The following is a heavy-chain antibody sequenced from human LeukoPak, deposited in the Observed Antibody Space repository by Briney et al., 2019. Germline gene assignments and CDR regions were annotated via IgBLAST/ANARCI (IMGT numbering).Heavy chain of an antibody. CDR1: GFTFSSYG. J-gene: IGHJ4*02. V-gene: IGHV3-33*01. CDR3: ARDISVGATAPYFDY. Sequence: PGGSLRLSCAASGFTFSSYGMHWVRQAPGKGLERVAVIWYDGSNKYYADSVKGRFTISRDNSKNTLYLQMNSLRAEDTAVYYCARDISVGATAPYFDYWGQGTLVTVSS. CDR2: IWYDGSNK. D-gene: IGHD1-26*01.